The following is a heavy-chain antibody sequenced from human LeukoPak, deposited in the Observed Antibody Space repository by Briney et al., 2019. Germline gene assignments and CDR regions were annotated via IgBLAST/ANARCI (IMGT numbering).Heavy chain of an antibody. J-gene: IGHJ4*02. CDR3: AKELDTMFFDY. CDR1: GFNFDRYT. Sequence: GGSLRLSCATFGFNFDRYTIHWVRQAPGKGLEWVSLAGWAGGTTFYSDSVRGRFTISRDSGRKSVYLQMNSLTTDDTAFYFCAKELDTMFFDYWGQGALVTVSS. CDR2: AGWAGGTT. D-gene: IGHD3-10*02. V-gene: IGHV3-43*01.